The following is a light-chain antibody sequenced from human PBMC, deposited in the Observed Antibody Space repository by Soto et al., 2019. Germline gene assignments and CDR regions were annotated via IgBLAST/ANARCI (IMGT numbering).Light chain of an antibody. V-gene: IGKV1-6*01. Sequence: AIRMTQSPSSLSASVGDRVTITCRASQDIRSDLGWYQQKPGKAPNLLIYAASNLQSGVPSRFSGSGSGTDFTLTISSLKPEDFATDYCLQDYSYPWTFGQGTKVEIK. CDR1: QDIRSD. CDR3: LQDYSYPWT. J-gene: IGKJ1*01. CDR2: AAS.